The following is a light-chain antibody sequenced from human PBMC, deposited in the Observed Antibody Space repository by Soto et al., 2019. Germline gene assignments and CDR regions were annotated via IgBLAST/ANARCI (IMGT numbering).Light chain of an antibody. J-gene: IGLJ1*01. CDR3: ISYAGSNNYV. CDR2: EVS. V-gene: IGLV2-8*01. Sequence: QSALTQPPSASGSPGKSVTISCTGTSSEVSGYNYVSWYQQHPGKAPKLMIYEVSKRPSGVPDRFSGSKSGNTASLTVSGLQAEDEAEYYFISYAGSNNYVFGTGTKLTVL. CDR1: SSEVSGYNY.